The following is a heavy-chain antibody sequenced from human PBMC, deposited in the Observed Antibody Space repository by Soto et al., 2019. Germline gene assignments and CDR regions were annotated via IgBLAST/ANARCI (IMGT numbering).Heavy chain of an antibody. J-gene: IGHJ4*02. Sequence: EVQLVESGGGLVQPGGSLKLSCAASGFAFSDSASGFAFSDSAIHWVRQASGKGLEWIGRIRGKRGNDGTAYAASVKGRFTISRDDSKTTTYLQMTSLNIEDTAVYYCPRSRDWTAVAPLDYWGKGTLVTVSS. CDR2: IRGKRGNDGT. CDR3: PRSRDWTAVAPLDY. D-gene: IGHD5-18*01. V-gene: IGHV3-73*02. CDR1: GFAFSDSASGFAFSDSA.